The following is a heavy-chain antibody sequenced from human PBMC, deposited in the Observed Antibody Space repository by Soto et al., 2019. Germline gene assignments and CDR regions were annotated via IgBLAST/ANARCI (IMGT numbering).Heavy chain of an antibody. CDR1: GYTFTSYD. J-gene: IGHJ3*01. Sequence: QVQLVQTGAEVKRSGAAVRVSCKASGYTFTSYDINWVRQATGPGLEWLGWMNPNSGNTGYAQKFQDRITLTRSTSTSTAYKDLTRLGSEDTAVYYCGRGINWGQGTMVTVSS. CDR2: MNPNSGNT. V-gene: IGHV1-8*01. CDR3: GRGIN.